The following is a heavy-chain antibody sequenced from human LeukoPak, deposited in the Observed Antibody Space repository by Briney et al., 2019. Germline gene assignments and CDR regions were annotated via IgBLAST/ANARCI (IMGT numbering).Heavy chain of an antibody. CDR1: GYTFTGYY. J-gene: IGHJ3*02. CDR2: INPNSGGT. Sequence: GASVKVSCKASGYTFTGYYMHWVRQAPGQGLEWMGWINPNSGGTNYAQKFQGRVTMTRDTSISTAYMELSRPRSDDTAVYYCARTRPPHDAFDIWGQGTMVTVSS. V-gene: IGHV1-2*02. CDR3: ARTRPPHDAFDI.